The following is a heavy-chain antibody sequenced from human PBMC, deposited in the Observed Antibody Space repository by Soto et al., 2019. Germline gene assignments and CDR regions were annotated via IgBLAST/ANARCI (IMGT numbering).Heavy chain of an antibody. Sequence: QVQLQESGPGLVKPSQTLSLTCTVSGGSISSGDYYWSWIRQPPGKGLEWIGYIYYSGSTYYNPSLKSRVTISVDTSKNQFSLELSSVTAADTAVYYCAREVVVAATYYYYGMDVWGQGTTVTVSS. CDR3: AREVVVAATYYYYGMDV. CDR2: IYYSGST. V-gene: IGHV4-30-4*01. CDR1: GGSISSGDYY. D-gene: IGHD2-15*01. J-gene: IGHJ6*02.